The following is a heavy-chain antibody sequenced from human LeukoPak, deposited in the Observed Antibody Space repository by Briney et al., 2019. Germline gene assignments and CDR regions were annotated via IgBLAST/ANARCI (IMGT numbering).Heavy chain of an antibody. Sequence: GGSLRLSCDASGFSISDYYMSWIRQSPGKGLEWISYITSGGASTNYADSVKGRFTISRDKAKNSVALQLNSLRAEDTAVYYCXRXXRXXXXAFDSWGQGTLVTVSS. CDR3: XRXXRXXXXAFDS. V-gene: IGHV3-11*01. CDR2: ITSGGAST. J-gene: IGHJ4*02. CDR1: GFSISDYY.